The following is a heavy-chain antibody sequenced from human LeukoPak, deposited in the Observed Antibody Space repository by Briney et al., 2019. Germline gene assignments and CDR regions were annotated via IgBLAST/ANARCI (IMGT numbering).Heavy chain of an antibody. CDR1: GGTFSSYA. CDR3: ARDDKYYYGSGSAYPYSVYYYGMDV. CDR2: IIPIFGTA. V-gene: IGHV1-69*13. J-gene: IGHJ6*02. D-gene: IGHD3-10*01. Sequence: GASVKVSCKASGGTFSSYAISWVRQAPGQGLEWMGGIIPIFGTANYAQKFQGRVTITADESTSTAYMELSSLRSEDTAVYYCARDDKYYYGSGSAYPYSVYYYGMDVWGQGTTVTVSS.